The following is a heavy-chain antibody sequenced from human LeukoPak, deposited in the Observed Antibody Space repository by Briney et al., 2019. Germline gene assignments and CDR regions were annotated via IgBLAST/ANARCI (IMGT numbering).Heavy chain of an antibody. J-gene: IGHJ4*03. D-gene: IGHD3-16*01. CDR2: IPYDGSTK. CDR3: ARDSVYAFHI. V-gene: IGHV3-30*02. CDR1: GFIFSDYN. Sequence: GGSLRLSCAASGFIFSDYNMHWVRQTPGKGLEWVAFIPYDGSTKSCVDSVKGRFTISRDNSKNTLFLQMNSLRAEDTALYYCARDSVYAFHIWGHGTLVTVSS.